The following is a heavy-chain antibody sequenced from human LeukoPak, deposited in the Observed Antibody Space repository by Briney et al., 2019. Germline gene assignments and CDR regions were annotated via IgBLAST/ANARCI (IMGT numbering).Heavy chain of an antibody. D-gene: IGHD3-9*01. J-gene: IGHJ6*02. CDR3: AKRGDYYDILTGYSYYYGMDV. V-gene: IGHV3-23*01. CDR2: ISGSGGST. Sequence: GGSLRLSCAASGFIFDDYAMHWVRQAPGKGLEWVSAISGSGGSTYYADSVKGRFTISRDNSKNTLYLQMNSLRAEDTAVYYCAKRGDYYDILTGYSYYYGMDVWGQGTTVTVSS. CDR1: GFIFDDYA.